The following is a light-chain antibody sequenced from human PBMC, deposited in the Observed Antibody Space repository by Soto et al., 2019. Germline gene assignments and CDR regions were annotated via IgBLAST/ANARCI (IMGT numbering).Light chain of an antibody. CDR2: GAS. V-gene: IGKV1-33*01. J-gene: IGKJ4*01. CDR1: QDIRKN. Sequence: DIQMTQSPSSLSASVGDRVTITCQASQDIRKNLNWYQQKPGKAPKLLIYGASNLETGVPSRFSGSGSGTDFTLAIISLQPEDISTYYCQQYDELITFGGGTKVEIK. CDR3: QQYDELIT.